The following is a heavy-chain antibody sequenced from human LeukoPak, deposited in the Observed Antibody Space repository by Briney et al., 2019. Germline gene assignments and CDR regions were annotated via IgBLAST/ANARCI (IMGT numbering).Heavy chain of an antibody. J-gene: IGHJ6*02. CDR3: ANDAAQEQLSNLFYGMDV. D-gene: IGHD6-13*01. CDR2: ISYDGSKK. Sequence: PGRSLRLSCAASGFTFSSYDMHWVRQAPGKGLEWVAFISYDGSKKYYADSVKGRFTISRDNSKNTLYLQMNSLRAEDTAVYYCANDAAQEQLSNLFYGMDVWGQGTTVTVSS. V-gene: IGHV3-30*18. CDR1: GFTFSSYD.